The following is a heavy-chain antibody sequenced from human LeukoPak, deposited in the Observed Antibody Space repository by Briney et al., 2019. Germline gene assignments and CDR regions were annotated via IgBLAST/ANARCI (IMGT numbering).Heavy chain of an antibody. CDR2: IWYDGSNK. D-gene: IGHD2-15*01. Sequence: GRSLRLSCAASRFTFSSYGMHWVRQAPGKGLEWVAVIWYDGSNKYYADSVKGRFTISRDNSKNTLYLQMNRLRAEDTAVYYCARDRYCSGGSCYSPSLTGYFQHWGQGTLVTVSS. V-gene: IGHV3-33*01. CDR3: ARDRYCSGGSCYSPSLTGYFQH. J-gene: IGHJ1*01. CDR1: RFTFSSYG.